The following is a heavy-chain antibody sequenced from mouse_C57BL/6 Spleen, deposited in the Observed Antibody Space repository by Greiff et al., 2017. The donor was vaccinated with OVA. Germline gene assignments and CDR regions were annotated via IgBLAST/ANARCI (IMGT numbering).Heavy chain of an antibody. Sequence: VQVVESGAELVKPGASVKMSCKASGYTFTTYPIEWMKQNHGKSLEWIGNFHPYNDDTKYNEKFKGKATLTVEKSSSTVYLELSRLTSDDSAVYYCAIIYYDYDRGFAYWGQGTLVTVSA. CDR3: AIIYYDYDRGFAY. CDR1: GYTFTTYP. V-gene: IGHV1-47*01. D-gene: IGHD2-4*01. CDR2: FHPYNDDT. J-gene: IGHJ3*01.